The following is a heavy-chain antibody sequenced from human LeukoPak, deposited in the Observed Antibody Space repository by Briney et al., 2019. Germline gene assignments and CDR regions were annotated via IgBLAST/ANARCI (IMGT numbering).Heavy chain of an antibody. D-gene: IGHD1-26*01. CDR3: AREGAGLHTPFDY. Sequence: PSETLSLTCTVSGGSISNYYWSWIRQPPGKGLEWIGYIYYSGSTNYNPSLKSRVTMSVDTSNNQFSLKLSSVTTADTAAYYCAREGAGLHTPFDYWGQGTLVTVSS. V-gene: IGHV4-59*01. CDR1: GGSISNYY. CDR2: IYYSGST. J-gene: IGHJ4*02.